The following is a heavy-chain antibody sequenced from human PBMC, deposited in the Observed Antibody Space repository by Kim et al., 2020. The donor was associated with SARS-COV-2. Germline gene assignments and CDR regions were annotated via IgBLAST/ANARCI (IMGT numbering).Heavy chain of an antibody. V-gene: IGHV3-30*02. CDR3: AKEYSGSYYSLDY. Sequence: YASSVQARFTISRDNSKNALYLQMNSLRAEDTAVYYCAKEYSGSYYSLDYWGQGTLVTVSS. J-gene: IGHJ4*02. D-gene: IGHD1-26*01.